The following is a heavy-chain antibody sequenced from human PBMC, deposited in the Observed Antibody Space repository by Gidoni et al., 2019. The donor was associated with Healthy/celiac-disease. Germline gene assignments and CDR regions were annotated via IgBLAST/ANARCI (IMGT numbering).Heavy chain of an antibody. D-gene: IGHD6-13*01. CDR2: ISWNSGSI. Sequence: EVQLVESGGGLVQPGRSLRLSCAASGFTFDDYAMHWVRQAPGKGLEWVSGISWNSGSIGYADSVKGRFTISRDNAKNSLYLQMNSLRAEDTALYYCAKGAAPAAAVLFPDYYFDYWGQGTLVTVSS. J-gene: IGHJ4*02. V-gene: IGHV3-9*01. CDR3: AKGAAPAAAVLFPDYYFDY. CDR1: GFTFDDYA.